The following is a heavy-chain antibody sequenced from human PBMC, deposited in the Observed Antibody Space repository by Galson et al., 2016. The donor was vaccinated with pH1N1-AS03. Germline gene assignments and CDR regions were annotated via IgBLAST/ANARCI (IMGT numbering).Heavy chain of an antibody. J-gene: IGHJ4*02. V-gene: IGHV4-59*08. CDR3: ARQNGHRLLWDY. CDR2: IYYTGMT. D-gene: IGHD2-8*01. CDR1: SGSISGYY. Sequence: LSLTCSVSSGSISGYYWSWIRQPPGKGLEWIGYIYYTGMTNYNPSLKSRVTISVDTSKNQFSLKLSSVTAADTAIYSCARQNGHRLLWDYWGQGMLVTVSS.